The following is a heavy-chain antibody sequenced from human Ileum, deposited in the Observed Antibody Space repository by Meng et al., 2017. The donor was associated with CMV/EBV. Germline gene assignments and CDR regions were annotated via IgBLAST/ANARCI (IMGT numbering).Heavy chain of an antibody. CDR1: GFTFSSYS. V-gene: IGHV3-21*01. D-gene: IGHD2-15*01. CDR3: ARALYCSGGSCPDY. CDR2: ISSSSSYI. Sequence: SGFTFSSYSMHWVRQAPGKGLEWVSSISSSSSYIYYADSVKGRFTISRDNAKNSLYLQMNSLRAEDTAVYYCARALYCSGGSCPDYWGQGTLVTVSS. J-gene: IGHJ4*02.